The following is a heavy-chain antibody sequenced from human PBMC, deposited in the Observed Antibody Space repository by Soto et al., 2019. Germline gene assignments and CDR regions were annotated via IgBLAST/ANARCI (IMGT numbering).Heavy chain of an antibody. J-gene: IGHJ6*02. CDR3: ARDRGYDAHDYYYNAMDV. Sequence: GGSLRLSCEVSGFTFSMYSMSWVRQSPGKGLEWVAKIPQDGVDGHYADSVKGRFTISRDNGKNSLYLQLNNLRAEDTAVYYCARDRGYDAHDYYYNAMDVWGQGTTVTVSS. CDR1: GFTFSMYS. CDR2: IPQDGVDG. V-gene: IGHV3-7*03. D-gene: IGHD2-15*01.